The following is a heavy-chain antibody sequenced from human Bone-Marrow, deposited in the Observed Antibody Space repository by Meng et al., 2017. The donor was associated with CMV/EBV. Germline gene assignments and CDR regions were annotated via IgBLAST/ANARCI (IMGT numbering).Heavy chain of an antibody. Sequence: GESLKISCAASGFSFRSYSMFWVRQAPGRGLEWVTSIGDDGTNIDYVESVRGRFTISRDNSRRTLHLQMDNLRPADTATYFCVKGNWGAESGFRWGQGARVTVSS. V-gene: IGHV3-30*02. CDR2: IGDDGTNI. CDR1: GFSFRSYS. J-gene: IGHJ4*02. CDR3: VKGNWGAESGFR. D-gene: IGHD3-16*01.